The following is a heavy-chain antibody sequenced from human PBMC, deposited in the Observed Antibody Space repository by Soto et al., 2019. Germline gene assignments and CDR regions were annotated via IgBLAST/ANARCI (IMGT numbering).Heavy chain of an antibody. J-gene: IGHJ4*02. V-gene: IGHV3-30*18. D-gene: IGHD2-2*01. CDR1: GFTFSSYG. Sequence: GGSLRLSCAASGFTFSSYGMHWVRQAPGKGLEWVAVISYDGSNKYYADSVKGRFTISRDNSKNTLYLQMNSLRAEDTAVYYCAKDRVPWLKPGYYFDYWGQGTLVTVSS. CDR3: AKDRVPWLKPGYYFDY. CDR2: ISYDGSNK.